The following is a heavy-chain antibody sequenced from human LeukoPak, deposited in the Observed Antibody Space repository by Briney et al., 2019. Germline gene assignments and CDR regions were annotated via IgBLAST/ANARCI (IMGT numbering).Heavy chain of an antibody. V-gene: IGHV3-23*01. Sequence: GSLRLSCAASGFTFYTYAMSWVRQAPGKGLEWVSAISGRGDSTNYADSVKGRFTISRDNAKSSLYLQINSLRAEDTAVYYCATITMTGNFDYWGQGTLVTVSS. CDR1: GFTFYTYA. CDR2: ISGRGDST. D-gene: IGHD3-3*01. CDR3: ATITMTGNFDY. J-gene: IGHJ4*02.